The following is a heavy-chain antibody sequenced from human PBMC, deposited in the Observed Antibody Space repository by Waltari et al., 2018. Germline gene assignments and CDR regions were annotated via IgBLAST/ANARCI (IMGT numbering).Heavy chain of an antibody. CDR3: ARARYLVGARRCDAFDI. Sequence: EVQLVESGGGLVQPGGSLRLSCAASGFTFSSYWMSWVRQAPGKGLEWGANIKQDGSEKYYVDSVKGRFTISRDNAKNSLYLQMNSLRAEDTAVYYCARARYLVGARRCDAFDIWGQGTMVTVSS. V-gene: IGHV3-7*01. J-gene: IGHJ3*02. CDR1: GFTFSSYW. D-gene: IGHD1-26*01. CDR2: IKQDGSEK.